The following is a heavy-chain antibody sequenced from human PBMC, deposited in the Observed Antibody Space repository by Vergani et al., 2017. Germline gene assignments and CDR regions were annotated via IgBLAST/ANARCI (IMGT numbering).Heavy chain of an antibody. CDR3: ARTYGSGTFFDY. Sequence: QLQLQESGPGLVKPSETLSLTCTVSGGSISSGGYYWSWIRQHPGKGLEWIGYIYYSGSTYYNPSLKSRVTISVDTSKNQFSLKLSSVTAAETAVYYCARTYGSGTFFDYWGQGTLVTVSS. CDR2: IYYSGST. J-gene: IGHJ4*02. D-gene: IGHD3-10*01. CDR1: GGSISSGGYY. V-gene: IGHV4-31*03.